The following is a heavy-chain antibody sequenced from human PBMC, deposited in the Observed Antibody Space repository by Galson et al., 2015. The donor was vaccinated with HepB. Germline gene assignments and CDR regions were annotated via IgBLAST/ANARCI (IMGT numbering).Heavy chain of an antibody. V-gene: IGHV1-2*06. Sequence: SVKVSCKASGYTFTGYYRHWVRQAPGQGLEWMGRINPNSGGTNYAQRFQGRVTMTRDTPISTVYMELSRLRSDDTAVYYCARGDRSGWSRGNWFDPRGQGTLVTVSS. CDR3: ARGDRSGWSRGNWFDP. CDR1: GYTFTGYY. J-gene: IGHJ5*02. D-gene: IGHD6-19*01. CDR2: INPNSGGT.